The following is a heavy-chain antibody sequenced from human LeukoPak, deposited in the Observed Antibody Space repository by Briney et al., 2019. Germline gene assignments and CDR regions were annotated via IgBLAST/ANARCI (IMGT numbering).Heavy chain of an antibody. Sequence: ASVKVSCKASGYTFTGYYMHWVRQAPGQGLQWMGWINPNGGDTNYAQKFQGRVTITADKSTSTAYMELSSLRSEDTAVYYCARSYYDILTGYYHFDYWGQGTLVTVSS. V-gene: IGHV1-2*02. D-gene: IGHD3-9*01. CDR2: INPNGGDT. CDR1: GYTFTGYY. J-gene: IGHJ4*02. CDR3: ARSYYDILTGYYHFDY.